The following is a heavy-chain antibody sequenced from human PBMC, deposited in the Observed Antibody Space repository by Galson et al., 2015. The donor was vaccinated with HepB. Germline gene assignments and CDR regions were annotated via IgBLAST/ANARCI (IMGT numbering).Heavy chain of an antibody. CDR2: VGGGGAAP. D-gene: IGHD3-10*01. CDR1: GITFSSTV. CDR3: ATSRGAY. Sequence: LRLSCAASGITFSSTVMSWVRQAPGKGLEWVSGVGGGGAAPYYADSVKGRFTISRDNSKNTLYLQMNSLRAEDTALYYCATSRGAYWGQGTLVTVFS. J-gene: IGHJ4*02. V-gene: IGHV3-23*01.